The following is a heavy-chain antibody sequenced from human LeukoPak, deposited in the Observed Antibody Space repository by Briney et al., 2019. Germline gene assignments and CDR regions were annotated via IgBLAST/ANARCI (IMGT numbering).Heavy chain of an antibody. CDR3: ARGPRDYFLEWFLEMQVDV. J-gene: IGHJ6*04. Sequence: ASVKVSCKASGYTFTSYAMNWVRQAPGQGLEWMGWINTNTGNPTYAQGFTGRFVFSLDTSVSTAYLQISSLKAEDTAVYYCARGPRDYFLEWFLEMQVDVWGKGTTVTVSS. CDR2: INTNTGNP. V-gene: IGHV7-4-1*02. CDR1: GYTFTSYA. D-gene: IGHD3-3*01.